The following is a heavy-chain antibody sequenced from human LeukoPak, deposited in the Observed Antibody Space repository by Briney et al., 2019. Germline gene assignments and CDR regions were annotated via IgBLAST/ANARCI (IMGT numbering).Heavy chain of an antibody. CDR2: INPSGGST. D-gene: IGHD6-13*01. CDR3: ARDRVPAAAGTYNY. Sequence: GASVKVSCKASGYTFTSYYMHWVRQAPGQGLEWMGIINPSGGSTSYAQKFQGRVTMTRDTSISTAYMELSRLRSDDTAVYYCARDRVPAAAGTYNYWGQGTLVTVSS. J-gene: IGHJ4*02. CDR1: GYTFTSYY. V-gene: IGHV1-46*01.